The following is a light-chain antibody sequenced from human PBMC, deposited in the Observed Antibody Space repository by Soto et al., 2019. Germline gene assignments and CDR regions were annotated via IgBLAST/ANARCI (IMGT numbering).Light chain of an antibody. CDR3: QQHSNWPLT. CDR1: QSVSSN. V-gene: IGKV3-11*01. J-gene: IGKJ4*01. Sequence: IVLIQSPATLSLSPGERATLSYRASQSVSSNLAWYQQNPGQAPRLLIFDASNRATGIPARFSGSGSGTDFTLTISSLEPEDFAVYYCQQHSNWPLTFGGGTKVDIK. CDR2: DAS.